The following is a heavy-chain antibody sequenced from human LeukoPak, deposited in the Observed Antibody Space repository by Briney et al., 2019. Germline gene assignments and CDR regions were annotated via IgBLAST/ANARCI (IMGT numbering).Heavy chain of an antibody. J-gene: IGHJ4*02. CDR3: ARDSLSVYDFWSGPGPHDY. Sequence: GGSLRLSCAASGFTFSSYSMNWVRQAPGKGLEWVSSISSSSSYIYYADSVKGRFTISRDNAKNSLYLQMNGLRAEDTAVYYCARDSLSVYDFWSGPGPHDYWGQGTLVTVSS. CDR1: GFTFSSYS. D-gene: IGHD3-3*01. V-gene: IGHV3-21*01. CDR2: ISSSSSYI.